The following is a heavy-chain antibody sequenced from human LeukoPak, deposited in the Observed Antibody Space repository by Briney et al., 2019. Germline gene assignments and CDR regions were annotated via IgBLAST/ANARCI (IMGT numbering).Heavy chain of an antibody. Sequence: GSSVKVSCKTSGGTFSSYAINWVRQAPGQGLEWMGRITPILGIANYAQEFQGRVTITADKSTSTAYMELSSLRSEDTAMYYCATSLAGGSYASDYWGQGTLVTVSS. V-gene: IGHV1-69*04. CDR2: ITPILGIA. CDR1: GGTFSSYA. J-gene: IGHJ4*02. D-gene: IGHD1-26*01. CDR3: ATSLAGGSYASDY.